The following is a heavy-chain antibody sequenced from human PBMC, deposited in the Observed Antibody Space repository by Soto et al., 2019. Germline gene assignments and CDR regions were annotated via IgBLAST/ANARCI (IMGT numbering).Heavy chain of an antibody. V-gene: IGHV5-51*01. Sequence: PGESLKISCKASGYIFTNYWIGWVRQMPGKGLEWMGIIYPGDSDTRYSLSFQGQVTISADKSISTAYLQWSSLRAPDTAMYYCARQGVYTQYNWNDLAYWGQGTLVTVSS. J-gene: IGHJ4*02. CDR3: ARQGVYTQYNWNDLAY. CDR1: GYIFTNYW. CDR2: IYPGDSDT. D-gene: IGHD1-20*01.